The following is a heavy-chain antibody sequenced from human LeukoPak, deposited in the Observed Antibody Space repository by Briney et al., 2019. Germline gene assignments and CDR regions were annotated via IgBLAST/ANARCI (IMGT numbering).Heavy chain of an antibody. Sequence: GGSLRLSCAASGFTFSSYDMHWVRQATGKGLEWVLAIGIGGDTYYPGSVKGRFTISRENAKNSLYLQMNSLRAGDTAVYYCARGGIPVTGIDEVDYWGQGTLVTVSS. CDR2: IGIGGDT. CDR1: GFTFSSYD. V-gene: IGHV3-13*01. CDR3: ARGGIPVTGIDEVDY. D-gene: IGHD2-21*02. J-gene: IGHJ4*02.